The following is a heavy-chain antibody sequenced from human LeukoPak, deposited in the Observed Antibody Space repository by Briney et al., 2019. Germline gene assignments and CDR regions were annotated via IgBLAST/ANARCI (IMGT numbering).Heavy chain of an antibody. CDR3: AKSPKELAPLGART. CDR1: GFTFSNYA. Sequence: SGGSLRLSCAASGFTFSNYAMNWVRQGPGKGLEWVSAITGGGGSTAYADSVKGRFTISRDSSENTLYLQMDSLRAEDTAVYYCAKSPKELAPLGARTGGQGTLVTVSS. J-gene: IGHJ4*02. CDR2: ITGGGGST. V-gene: IGHV3-23*01. D-gene: IGHD1-7*01.